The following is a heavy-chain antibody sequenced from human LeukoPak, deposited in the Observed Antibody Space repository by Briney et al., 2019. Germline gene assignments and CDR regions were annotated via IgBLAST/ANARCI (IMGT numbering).Heavy chain of an antibody. V-gene: IGHV4-59*01. CDR2: IYYSGST. D-gene: IGHD1-26*01. CDR3: ARVGSEWELLF. CDR1: GGSISSYY. Sequence: SETLSLTCTVSGGSISSYYWRWIRQPPGKGLEWIGYIYYSGSTNYNPSLKSRVTISVDTSKNQFSLKLSSVTAADTAVYYCARVGSEWELLFWGQGTLVTVSS. J-gene: IGHJ4*02.